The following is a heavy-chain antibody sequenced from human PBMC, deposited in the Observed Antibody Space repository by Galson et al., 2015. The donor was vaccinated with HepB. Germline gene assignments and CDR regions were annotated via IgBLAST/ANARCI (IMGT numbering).Heavy chain of an antibody. CDR1: GYTFIDFY. CDR2: INPNTGGT. D-gene: IGHD1-26*01. V-gene: IGHV1-2*05. Sequence: SVKVSCKASGYTFIDFYMHWVRQAPGQGLEWMGRINPNTGGTNYAQKFQGRVTMTRDTSTSTAYMELNWLTSDDTVVYYCARWGSVGAIDKWGQGTRVTVSS. CDR3: ARWGSVGAIDK. J-gene: IGHJ4*02.